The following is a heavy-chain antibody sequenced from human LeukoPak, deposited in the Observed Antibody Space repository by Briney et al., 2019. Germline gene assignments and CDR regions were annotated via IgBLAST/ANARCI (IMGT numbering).Heavy chain of an antibody. CDR2: IIPIFGTA. Sequence: SVKVSCKTSGYTFTDYYMHWVRQAPGQGLEWMGGIIPIFGTANYAQRFQGRVTITTDESTSTAYMELSSLRSEDTAVYYCARATMLVWNYYYYMDVWGKGTTVTVSS. V-gene: IGHV1-69*05. J-gene: IGHJ6*03. D-gene: IGHD3-10*02. CDR1: GYTFTDYY. CDR3: ARATMLVWNYYYYMDV.